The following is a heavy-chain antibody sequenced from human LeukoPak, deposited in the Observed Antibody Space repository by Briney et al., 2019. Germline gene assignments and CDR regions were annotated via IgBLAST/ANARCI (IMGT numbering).Heavy chain of an antibody. CDR2: ISGSGGST. Sequence: GGSLRLSCAASGFTFSSYAMSWVRQAPGKGLEWVSAISGSGGSTYYADSVKGRFTISRDNSKNTLYLQMNSLRAEDTAVYYCARGTGSSWYDYFHYYYYYGMDVWGQGTTVTVSS. CDR3: ARGTGSSWYDYFHYYYYYGMDV. D-gene: IGHD6-13*01. V-gene: IGHV3-23*01. J-gene: IGHJ6*02. CDR1: GFTFSSYA.